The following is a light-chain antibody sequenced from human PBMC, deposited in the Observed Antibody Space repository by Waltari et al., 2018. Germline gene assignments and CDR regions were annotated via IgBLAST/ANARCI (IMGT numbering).Light chain of an antibody. J-gene: IGKJ1*01. CDR3: QQYNTYPWT. CDR1: QGFSSW. CDR2: KAS. V-gene: IGKV1-5*03. Sequence: DIQVTQSPSTLSASVGDRVTITCRASQGFSSWLAWYQQKPGKAPKLLIYKASSLDSGVPSRFSGSGSGTEFTLTISSLQPDDFATYYCQQYNTYPWTFGQGTKVGIK.